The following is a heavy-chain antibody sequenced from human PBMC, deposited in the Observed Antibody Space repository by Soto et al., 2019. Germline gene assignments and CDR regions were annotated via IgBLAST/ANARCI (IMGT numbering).Heavy chain of an antibody. V-gene: IGHV2-5*01. D-gene: IGHD2-15*01. CDR1: EFSLSSIGVG. Sequence: QITLKESGTALVNPTQPLTLTCTFSEFSLSSIGVGVGWIRQPPGKALEWLALIYWNDDKRYSPSLKSRLTLTKDTSKNQVVLTMTNMDPVDTAPYFCAHLHCCYKWDVDYCGQGALVTVST. CDR2: IYWNDDK. J-gene: IGHJ4*02. CDR3: AHLHCCYKWDVDY.